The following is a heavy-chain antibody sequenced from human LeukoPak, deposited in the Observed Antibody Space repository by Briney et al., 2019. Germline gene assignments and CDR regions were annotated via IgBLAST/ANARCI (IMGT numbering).Heavy chain of an antibody. Sequence: RESLRLSCAASGFTFSNYAMTWVRQAPGKGLEWVSNISGRGTSINYAVSVKGRFSISRDNSKNTLYLQMNSLRDEDTAVYYCVRNDTSGVGLDYWGQGSLVTVSS. CDR1: GFTFSNYA. CDR2: ISGRGTSI. CDR3: VRNDTSGVGLDY. D-gene: IGHD3-3*01. V-gene: IGHV3-23*01. J-gene: IGHJ4*02.